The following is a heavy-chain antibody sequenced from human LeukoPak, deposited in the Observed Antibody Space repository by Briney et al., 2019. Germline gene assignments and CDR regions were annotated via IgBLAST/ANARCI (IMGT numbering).Heavy chain of an antibody. CDR3: AKGRGGSYYDWFDP. CDR1: GFTFSSYW. D-gene: IGHD1-26*01. CDR2: IKQDGSEK. V-gene: IGHV3-7*03. J-gene: IGHJ5*02. Sequence: PGGSLRLSCATSGFTFSSYWMSWVRQAPGKGLEWVANIKQDGSEKYYVDSVKGRFTISRDNAKNSLYLRMNSLRAEDTALYYCAKGRGGSYYDWFDPWGQGTLVTVSS.